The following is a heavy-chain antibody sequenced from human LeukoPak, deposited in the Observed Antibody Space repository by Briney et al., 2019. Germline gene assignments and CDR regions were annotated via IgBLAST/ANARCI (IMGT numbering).Heavy chain of an antibody. CDR2: ISDFNGNT. CDR3: ARGRAYYDSSGYSSYYFDY. V-gene: IGHV1-18*01. CDR1: GYTISNYA. Sequence: ASVKVSCKASGYTISNYAFTWVRQAPGQGLEWMGWISDFNGNTKYAQKLQGRVTMTTDTSTSTAYMELRSLTSDDTAVYYCARGRAYYDSSGYSSYYFDYWGQGTLVTVSS. J-gene: IGHJ4*02. D-gene: IGHD3-22*01.